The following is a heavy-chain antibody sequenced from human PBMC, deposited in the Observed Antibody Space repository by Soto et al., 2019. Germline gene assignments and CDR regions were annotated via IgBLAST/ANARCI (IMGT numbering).Heavy chain of an antibody. D-gene: IGHD2-2*01. V-gene: IGHV1-69*13. CDR3: ARDNSVVPAAINLNWFDP. J-gene: IGHJ5*02. CDR1: GGTFSSYA. Sequence: GASVMVSCKASGGTFSSYAISWVRQAPGQGLEWMRGIIPIFGTANYAQKLQGRVTITADESTSTAYMELSSLRYEDTAVYYCARDNSVVPAAINLNWFDPWGQGTLVTVSS. CDR2: IIPIFGTA.